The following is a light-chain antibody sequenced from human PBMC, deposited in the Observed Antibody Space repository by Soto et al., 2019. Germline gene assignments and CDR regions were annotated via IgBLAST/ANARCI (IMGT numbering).Light chain of an antibody. CDR1: SSNIGAGYD. V-gene: IGLV1-40*01. CDR2: GNS. Sequence: QSVLTQPPSVSGAPGQRVTISCTGSSSNIGAGYDVHWYQQLPGTAPKLLIYGNSNRPSGVPDRFSGSKSGTSASLAITGLQAEDEADYYCQSYDSGLSCSVGFGGGTKLTVL. J-gene: IGLJ2*01. CDR3: QSYDSGLSCSVG.